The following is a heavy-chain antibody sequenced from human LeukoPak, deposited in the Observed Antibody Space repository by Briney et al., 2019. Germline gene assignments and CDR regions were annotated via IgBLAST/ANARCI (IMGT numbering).Heavy chain of an antibody. CDR3: ARTAGYSSSPYYYYYGMDV. CDR2: INPNSGGT. J-gene: IGHJ6*02. V-gene: IGHV1-2*02. Sequence: GASVKVSCKASGYTFTGYYMHWVRQAPGQGLEWMGWINPNSGGTNYAQKFQGRVTMTRDTSISTAYMELSRLRPDDTAVYYCARTAGYSSSPYYYYYGMDVWGQGTTVTVSS. CDR1: GYTFTGYY. D-gene: IGHD6-13*01.